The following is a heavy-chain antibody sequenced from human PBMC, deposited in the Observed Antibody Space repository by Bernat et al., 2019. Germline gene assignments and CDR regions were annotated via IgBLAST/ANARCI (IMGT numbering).Heavy chain of an antibody. CDR3: TRGIGYSSDWYGWLDP. Sequence: EMQLVESGGGLVQPGGSLRLSCAASGFSVSTNYMNWVRQAPGKGLEWVSVMYGDGRAFYADSVNGRFTISRDNSRNTLFLQMDSLRVEDTAVYYCTRGIGYSSDWYGWLDPWGQGTLVTVSS. V-gene: IGHV3-53*01. CDR1: GFSVSTNY. D-gene: IGHD6-13*01. CDR2: MYGDGRA. J-gene: IGHJ5*02.